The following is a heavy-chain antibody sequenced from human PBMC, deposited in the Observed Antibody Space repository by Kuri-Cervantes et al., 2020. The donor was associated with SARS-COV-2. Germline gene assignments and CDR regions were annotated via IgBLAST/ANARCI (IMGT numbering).Heavy chain of an antibody. J-gene: IGHJ6*03. CDR2: ISAYNGNT. V-gene: IGHV1-18*01. CDR3: ARDLTSTHNGNYYYYYYMDV. Sequence: ASVKVSCKASGYTFTSYGISWVRQAPGQGLEWMGWISAYNGNTNYAQKLQGRVTMTTDTSTSTAYMELSRLRSDDTAAYYCARDLTSTHNGNYYYYYYMDVWGKGTTVTVSS. CDR1: GYTFTSYG. D-gene: IGHD1-26*01.